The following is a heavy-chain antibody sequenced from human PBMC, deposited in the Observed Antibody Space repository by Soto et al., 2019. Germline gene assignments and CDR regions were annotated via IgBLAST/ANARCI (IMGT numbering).Heavy chain of an antibody. Sequence: QVQLVQSGAEVKKPGASVKVSCKASGYTFSDYYIHWMRQAPGQGLERMGWINPNSGGTKYAHKFQGWGTITRNTSIKTAYMELSRLTSDATAVYYCARESGGATATLDYYCFYMDVWGKGTTVTVSS. CDR2: INPNSGGT. CDR1: GYTFSDYY. V-gene: IGHV1-2*04. CDR3: ARESGGATATLDYYCFYMDV. J-gene: IGHJ6*03. D-gene: IGHD5-12*01.